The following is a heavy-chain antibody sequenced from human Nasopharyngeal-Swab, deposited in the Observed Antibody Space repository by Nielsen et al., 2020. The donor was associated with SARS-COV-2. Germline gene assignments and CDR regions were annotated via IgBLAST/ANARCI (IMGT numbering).Heavy chain of an antibody. V-gene: IGHV4-59*01. Sequence: SETLSLTCTDSGGSISSYYWSWIRQPPGKGLEWIGYIYYSGSTNYNPSLKSRVTISVDTSKNQFSLKLSSVTAADTAVYYCAREWEPTAFDIWGQGTMVTVSS. CDR2: IYYSGST. CDR1: GGSISSYY. CDR3: AREWEPTAFDI. J-gene: IGHJ3*02. D-gene: IGHD1-26*01.